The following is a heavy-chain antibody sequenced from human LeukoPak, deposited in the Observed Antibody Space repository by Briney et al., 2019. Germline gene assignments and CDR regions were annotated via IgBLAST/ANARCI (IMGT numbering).Heavy chain of an antibody. V-gene: IGHV3-48*03. D-gene: IGHD2-15*01. CDR2: MSGTGSAI. CDR3: VRQFCSGGGCYFDY. Sequence: WGSLRLSCAASGFTFSSNEMNWVRQAPGKGLEWVSYMSGTGSAIFYADSVRGRFTISRDNAKNSLFLQMNGLRAEDTAIYYCVRQFCSGGGCYFDYWGQGTLVTVSS. CDR1: GFTFSSNE. J-gene: IGHJ4*02.